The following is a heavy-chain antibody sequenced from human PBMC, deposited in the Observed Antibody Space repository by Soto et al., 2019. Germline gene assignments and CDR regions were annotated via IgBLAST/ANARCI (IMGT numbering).Heavy chain of an antibody. CDR2: ISAHSGNT. CDR1: GYDFTTYG. V-gene: IGHV1-18*01. D-gene: IGHD1-1*01. Sequence: QVHLVQSGAEVKKPGASVKVSCKGSGYDFTTYGITWVRQAPGQGLEWMGWISAHSGNTNYAQKLQGRVTVTRDTSTSTAYMELRSLRSDDTAVYYCATGRYGDYWGQGALVTVSS. CDR3: ATGRYGDY. J-gene: IGHJ4*02.